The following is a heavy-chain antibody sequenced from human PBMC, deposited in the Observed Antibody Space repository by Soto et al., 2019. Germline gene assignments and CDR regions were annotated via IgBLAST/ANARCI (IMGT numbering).Heavy chain of an antibody. J-gene: IGHJ6*02. D-gene: IGHD2-2*01. Sequence: GSLRLSCAASGFTFSSYAMSWVRQAPGKGLEWVSAISGSGGSTYYADSVKGRFTISRDNSKNTLYLQMNSLRAEDTAVYYCANDIGYCSSTSCRHYYGMDVWGQGTTVTVSS. V-gene: IGHV3-23*01. CDR1: GFTFSSYA. CDR2: ISGSGGST. CDR3: ANDIGYCSSTSCRHYYGMDV.